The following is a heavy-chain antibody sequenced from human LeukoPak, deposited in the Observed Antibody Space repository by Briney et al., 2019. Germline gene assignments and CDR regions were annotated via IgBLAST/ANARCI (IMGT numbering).Heavy chain of an antibody. D-gene: IGHD2-2*02. CDR2: ISYDGSNK. Sequence: GGSLRLSCAASGFTFSSYAMHWVRQAPGKGLEWVAVISYDGSNKYYADSVKGRFTISRDNSRNTLYLQMNSLTVEDTAVYYCAKGIPDSWGQGTLVTVSS. CDR1: GFTFSSYA. J-gene: IGHJ4*02. CDR3: AKGIPDS. V-gene: IGHV3-30*04.